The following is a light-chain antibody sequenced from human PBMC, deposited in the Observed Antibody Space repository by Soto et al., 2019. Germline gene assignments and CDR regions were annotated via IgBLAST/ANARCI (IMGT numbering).Light chain of an antibody. CDR2: DVS. V-gene: IGLV2-14*03. Sequence: QSALTQPASVSGSPGQSITISCTGTSSDVGRYNFVSWYQHHPGKAPKLMIYDVSNRPSGVSHRFSGSKSGNTASLTISRVEAGDEADYYCQVWDSSSAHVVFGGGTKLTVL. J-gene: IGLJ2*01. CDR1: SSDVGRYNF. CDR3: QVWDSSSAHVV.